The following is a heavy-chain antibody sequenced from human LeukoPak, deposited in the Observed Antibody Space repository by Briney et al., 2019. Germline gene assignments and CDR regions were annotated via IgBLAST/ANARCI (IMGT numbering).Heavy chain of an antibody. D-gene: IGHD6-19*01. J-gene: IGHJ4*02. CDR1: GGSISSSSYY. CDR2: IYYSGST. Sequence: SETLSLTCTVSGGSISSSSYYWGWIRQPPGMGLEWIGSIYYSGSTYYNPSLKSRVTISVDTSKNQFSLKLSSVTAADTAVYYCARHDPRFGSGWPSYFDYWGQGTLVTVSS. V-gene: IGHV4-39*01. CDR3: ARHDPRFGSGWPSYFDY.